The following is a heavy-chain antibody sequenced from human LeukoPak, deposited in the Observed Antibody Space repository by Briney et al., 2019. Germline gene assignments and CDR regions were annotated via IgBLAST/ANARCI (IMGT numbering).Heavy chain of an antibody. V-gene: IGHV3-30-3*01. D-gene: IGHD6-19*01. J-gene: IGHJ3*02. Sequence: PGRSLRLSCAGSGFTFSNYAMHWVRQAPGKGLEWMAVIAYDGSSEYLADSVKGRFTISRDNSKNTLYLQMNSLRPEDTAVYYCAIEDYQSSGWTDAFDIWGQGTMVTVS. CDR1: GFTFSNYA. CDR2: IAYDGSSE. CDR3: AIEDYQSSGWTDAFDI.